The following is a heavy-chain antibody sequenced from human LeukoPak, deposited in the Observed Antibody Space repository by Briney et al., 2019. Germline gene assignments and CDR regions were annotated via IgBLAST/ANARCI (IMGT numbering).Heavy chain of an antibody. CDR3: ASRIIRNYWYFDL. Sequence: GGSLRLSCAASGFTFSDYYMSWIRQAPGKGLEWVSYISSGSSYTNYADSVKGRFTISRDNAKNSLYLQMNSLRAEDTAVYYCASRIIRNYWYFDLWGRGTLVTVSS. D-gene: IGHD3-3*01. V-gene: IGHV3-11*03. J-gene: IGHJ2*01. CDR1: GFTFSDYY. CDR2: ISSGSSYT.